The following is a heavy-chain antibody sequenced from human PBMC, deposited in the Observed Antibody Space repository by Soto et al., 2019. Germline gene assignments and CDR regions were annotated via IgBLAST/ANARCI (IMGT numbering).Heavy chain of an antibody. CDR2: IHYSGST. V-gene: IGHV4-59*01. CDR3: TKYRRTDAEGYSFDY. Sequence: PSETLSLTCTVSGGSISGSYWSWIRQTPGKVLEWVGYIHYSGSTNYNPSLKSRVTMSVDSAKNQFSLQLSSVTAADTAVYFCTKYRRTDAEGYSFDYWGQGALAPSPQ. J-gene: IGHJ4*02. D-gene: IGHD2-15*01. CDR1: GGSISGSY.